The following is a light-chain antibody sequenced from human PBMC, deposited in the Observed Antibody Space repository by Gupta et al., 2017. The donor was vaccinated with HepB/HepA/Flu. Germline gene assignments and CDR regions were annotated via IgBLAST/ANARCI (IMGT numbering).Light chain of an antibody. CDR1: QRLLHSNGYNN. Sequence: DIVLTLSPLSLPVTPGEPASISCRSSQRLLHSNGYNNLDWYLQKPGQSPHLLIDLGSNRASGVPDRISGSRSGTDFTLKISRVEAEDVGVYYCMKALQIPCSLGQGTKLEIK. CDR3: MKALQIPCS. J-gene: IGKJ2*04. V-gene: IGKV2-28*01. CDR2: LGS.